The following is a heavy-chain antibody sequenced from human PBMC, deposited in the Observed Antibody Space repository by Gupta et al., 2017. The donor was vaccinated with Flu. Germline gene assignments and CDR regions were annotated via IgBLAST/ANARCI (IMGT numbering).Heavy chain of an antibody. Sequence: QVQLVESGGGVVKPGGSLRLSCAASGFPSGSYAMHWVRQAPGKGLEWVAVISYDGSNKYYADSVKGRFTISRDNSKNNMYLQMNSLRAEDTAVYYCARTSSFDYWGQGTLVTVSS. CDR3: ARTSSFDY. CDR2: ISYDGSNK. V-gene: IGHV3-30-3*01. CDR1: GFPSGSYA. J-gene: IGHJ4*02.